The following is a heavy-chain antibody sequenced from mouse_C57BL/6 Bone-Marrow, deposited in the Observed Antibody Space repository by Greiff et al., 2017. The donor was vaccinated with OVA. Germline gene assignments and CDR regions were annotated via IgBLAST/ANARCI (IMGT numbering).Heavy chain of an antibody. V-gene: IGHV5-15*04. D-gene: IGHD1-1*01. CDR3: ARNPYYYGSSLYAMDY. CDR2: ISNLAYSI. CDR1: GFTFSDYG. J-gene: IGHJ4*01. Sequence: EVKVEESGGGLVQPGGSLKLSCAASGFTFSDYGMAWVRQAPRKGPEWVAFISNLAYSIYYADTVTGRFTISRENAKNTLYLEMSSLRSEDTAMYYCARNPYYYGSSLYAMDYWGQGTSVTVSS.